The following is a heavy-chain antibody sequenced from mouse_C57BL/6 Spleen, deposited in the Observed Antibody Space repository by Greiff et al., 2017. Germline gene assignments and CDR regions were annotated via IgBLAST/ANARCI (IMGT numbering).Heavy chain of an antibody. CDR3: ARRERGGYYDY. J-gene: IGHJ2*01. Sequence: VQLQQSGAELVRPGASVKLSCKASGYTFTDYYINWVKQRPGQGLEWIARIYPGSGNTYYNGKIKGKATLTAEKSSSTAYMQLSSLTSEDSAVYFCARRERGGYYDYWGQGTTLTVSS. CDR1: GYTFTDYY. CDR2: IYPGSGNT. V-gene: IGHV1-76*01. D-gene: IGHD2-3*01.